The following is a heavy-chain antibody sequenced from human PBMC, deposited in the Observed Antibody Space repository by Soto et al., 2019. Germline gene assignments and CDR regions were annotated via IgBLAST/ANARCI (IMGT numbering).Heavy chain of an antibody. V-gene: IGHV3-23*01. Sequence: PVGSLRLSCAASGFTFSSYAMSWVRQAPGKGLEWVSAISGSGGSTYYADSVKGRFTISRDNSKNMVFLLMNSLRVEDTAMYYCARGDMIAAHGFDIWGQGTMVTVSS. CDR2: ISGSGGST. J-gene: IGHJ3*02. CDR1: GFTFSSYA. CDR3: ARGDMIAAHGFDI. D-gene: IGHD3-16*01.